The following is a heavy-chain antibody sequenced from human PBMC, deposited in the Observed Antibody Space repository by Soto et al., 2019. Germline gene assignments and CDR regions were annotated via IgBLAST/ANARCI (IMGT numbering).Heavy chain of an antibody. CDR1: GGCISSGGYY. D-gene: IGHD6-19*01. Sequence: QVQLQESGPGLVKPSQTLSLTCTVSGGCISSGGYYWSWIRQHPGKGLEWIGYIYYSGSTYYNPSLKSRVTISVDTSKNQFSLKLSSVTAADTAVYYCARSKGSSGWHGDFDYWGQGTLVTVSS. J-gene: IGHJ4*02. V-gene: IGHV4-31*03. CDR3: ARSKGSSGWHGDFDY. CDR2: IYYSGST.